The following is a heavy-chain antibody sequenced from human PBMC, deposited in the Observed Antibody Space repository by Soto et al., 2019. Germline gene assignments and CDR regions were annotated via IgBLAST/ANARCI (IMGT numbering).Heavy chain of an antibody. CDR2: NIPIFGTA. J-gene: IGHJ4*02. CDR1: GGTFSSYA. Sequence: QVQLVQSGAEVKKPGSSVKVSCKASGGTFSSYAISWVRQAPEQGLEWMGGNIPIFGTANYAQKFQGRVTITADESTSTAYMELSSLRSEDTAVYYCAREGASGSHIGYWGQGTLVTVSS. CDR3: AREGASGSHIGY. D-gene: IGHD3-22*01. V-gene: IGHV1-69*01.